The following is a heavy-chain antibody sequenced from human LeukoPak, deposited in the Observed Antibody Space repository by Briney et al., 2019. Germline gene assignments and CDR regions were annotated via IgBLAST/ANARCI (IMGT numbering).Heavy chain of an antibody. J-gene: IGHJ4*02. Sequence: GGSLILSCAASGFTFSSYWMHWVRQAPGKGLMWVSRINSDGSITSYADSVKGRFTISRDNAKNTLYVQMNSLRAEDTAEYYCARVRATLSPHFGNWGQGTLVTVSS. CDR1: GFTFSSYW. CDR3: ARVRATLSPHFGN. CDR2: INSDGSIT. D-gene: IGHD5-12*01. V-gene: IGHV3-74*01.